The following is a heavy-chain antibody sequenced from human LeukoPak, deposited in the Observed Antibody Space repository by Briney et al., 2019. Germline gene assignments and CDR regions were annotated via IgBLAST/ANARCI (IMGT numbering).Heavy chain of an antibody. V-gene: IGHV3-23*01. D-gene: IGHD1-26*01. CDR2: ISGSGGST. Sequence: PGGSLRLSCAAYGFTFSSYAMSWVRQAPGKGLEWVSSISGSGGSTYYADSETGRLTISRDKSKNTLYLQMNSLRAEDTAVYYCAKEDSENYQGFDYWGQGTLVTVSS. CDR1: GFTFSSYA. J-gene: IGHJ4*02. CDR3: AKEDSENYQGFDY.